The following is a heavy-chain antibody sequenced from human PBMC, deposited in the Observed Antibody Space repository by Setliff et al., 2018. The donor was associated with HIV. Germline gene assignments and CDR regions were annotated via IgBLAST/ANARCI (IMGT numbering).Heavy chain of an antibody. CDR2: INYAGVA. CDR1: AWSLSGYF. V-gene: IGHV4-34*01. Sequence: PSETLSLTCGVDAWSLSGYFWVWVRQSPGRGLECIGEINYAGVANYSPSLKSRVTMSIDTSKNQFALKLSSVTAADTGIYFCARGGAVTVLGIPSYYSFYGLDKWGQGTTVTVSS. D-gene: IGHD2-21*02. J-gene: IGHJ6*02. CDR3: ARGGAVTVLGIPSYYSFYGLDK.